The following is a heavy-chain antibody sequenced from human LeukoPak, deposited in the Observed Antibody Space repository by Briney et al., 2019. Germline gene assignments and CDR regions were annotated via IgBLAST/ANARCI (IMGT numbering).Heavy chain of an antibody. J-gene: IGHJ4*02. V-gene: IGHV3-7*01. Sequence: PGGSLRLSCAASGFTFGTFWMSWVRRTPGKGLEWVANIKQDGSEKYYGDSVKGRFTISRDNAKKTLYLQMNSLRGEDTAVYYCASPPFHSGYVSWDQGTLVTVSS. D-gene: IGHD5-12*01. CDR2: IKQDGSEK. CDR3: ASPPFHSGYVS. CDR1: GFTFGTFW.